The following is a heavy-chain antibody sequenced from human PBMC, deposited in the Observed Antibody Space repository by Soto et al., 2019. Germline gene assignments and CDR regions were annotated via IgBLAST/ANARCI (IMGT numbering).Heavy chain of an antibody. D-gene: IGHD6-6*01. CDR1: GFTFTSSA. CDR3: AAGSSASYYYYGMDV. CDR2: IGVGSGNT. Sequence: QMQLVQSGPEVKKPGTSVKVSCKASGFTFTSSAVQWVRQARGQSLEWIGWIGVGSGNTNYAQKFQERVTITRDMSTITAYRELSSLRSEDTAVYYCAAGSSASYYYYGMDVWGQGTTVTVSS. J-gene: IGHJ6*02. V-gene: IGHV1-58*01.